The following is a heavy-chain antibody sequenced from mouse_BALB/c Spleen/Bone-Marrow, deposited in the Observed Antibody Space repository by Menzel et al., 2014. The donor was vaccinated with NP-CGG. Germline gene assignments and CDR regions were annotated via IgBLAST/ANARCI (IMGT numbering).Heavy chain of an antibody. CDR2: ISSGSSTI. CDR1: GFTFSSFG. J-gene: IGHJ2*01. Sequence: EVQLVEPGGGLVQPGGSRKLSCAASGFTFSSFGMHWVRQAPEKGLEWVAYISSGSSTIYYADTVKGRFTISRDNPKNTLFLQMTSLRSEDTAMYYCARSYYGSSYYFDYWGQGTPLTVSS. V-gene: IGHV5-17*02. D-gene: IGHD1-1*01. CDR3: ARSYYGSSYYFDY.